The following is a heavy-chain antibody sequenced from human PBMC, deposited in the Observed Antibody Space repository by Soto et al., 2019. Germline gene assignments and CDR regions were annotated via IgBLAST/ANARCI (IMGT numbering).Heavy chain of an antibody. CDR3: ARDPIAARPNNWFDP. Sequence: QVQLVQSGAEVQKPGASVKVSCKASGYTFTSYDINWVRQATGQGLEWMGIINPSGGSTSYAQKFQGRVTMTRDTSTSTVYMELSSLRSEDTAVYYCARDPIAARPNNWFDPWGQGTLVTVSS. CDR1: GYTFTSYD. CDR2: INPSGGST. D-gene: IGHD6-6*01. V-gene: IGHV1-46*01. J-gene: IGHJ5*02.